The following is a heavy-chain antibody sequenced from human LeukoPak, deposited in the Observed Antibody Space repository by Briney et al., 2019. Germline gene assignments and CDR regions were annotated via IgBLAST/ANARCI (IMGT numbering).Heavy chain of an antibody. V-gene: IGHV3-30*01. D-gene: IGHD7-27*01. J-gene: IGHJ6*04. CDR3: ARDWLGVNWGYCDY. CDR2: ISYDGSNK. CDR1: GFTFSSYA. Sequence: GGSLRLSCAASGFTFSSYAMHWVRQAPGKGLEWVAVISYDGSNKYYADSVKGRFTISRDNSKNTLYLQMNSLRAEDTAVYYCARDWLGVNWGYCDYWGKGTTVTVSS.